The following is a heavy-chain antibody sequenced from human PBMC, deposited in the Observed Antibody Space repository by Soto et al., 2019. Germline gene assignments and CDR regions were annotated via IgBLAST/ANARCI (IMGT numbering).Heavy chain of an antibody. Sequence: GGSLRLSCAASGSTFARYAMSWVRQAPGKGLEWVSGISGSSDYTFYADSVRGRFTISRDNSKNTLYLQMSSLRAEDTAVYYCANAPQQRPAPSWSSDLWGRGPLVTVSS. CDR2: ISGSSDYT. CDR1: GSTFARYA. D-gene: IGHD5-18*01. CDR3: ANAPQQRPAPSWSSDL. V-gene: IGHV3-23*01. J-gene: IGHJ2*01.